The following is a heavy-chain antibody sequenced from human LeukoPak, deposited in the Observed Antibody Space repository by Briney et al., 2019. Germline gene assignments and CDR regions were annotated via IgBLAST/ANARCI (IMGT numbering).Heavy chain of an antibody. J-gene: IGHJ6*03. Sequence: ASVKVTCKASGYTFTSYDINWVRQATGQGLEWMGWMNPNSGNTGHAQKFQGRVTITRNTSISTAYMELSSLRSEDTAVYYCARAIDYYYYMDVWGKGTTVTVSS. CDR3: ARAIDYYYYMDV. V-gene: IGHV1-8*03. D-gene: IGHD2/OR15-2a*01. CDR1: GYTFTSYD. CDR2: MNPNSGNT.